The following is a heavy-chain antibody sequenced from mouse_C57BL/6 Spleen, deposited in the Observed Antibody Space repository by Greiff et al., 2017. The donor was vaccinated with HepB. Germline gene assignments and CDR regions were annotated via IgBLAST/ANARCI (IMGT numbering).Heavy chain of an antibody. J-gene: IGHJ1*03. CDR1: GYTFTSYW. CDR3: ARRGTVVPYWYFDV. D-gene: IGHD1-1*01. Sequence: QVQLQQPGAELVKPGASVKMSCKASGYTFTSYWITWVKQRPGQGLEWIGDIYPGSGSTNYNEKFKSKATLTVDTSSSTAYMQLSSLTSEDSAVYSGARRGTVVPYWYFDVWGTGTTVTVSS. CDR2: IYPGSGST. V-gene: IGHV1-55*01.